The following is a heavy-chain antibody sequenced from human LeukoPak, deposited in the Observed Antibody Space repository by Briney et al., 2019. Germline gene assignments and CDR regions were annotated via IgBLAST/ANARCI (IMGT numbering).Heavy chain of an antibody. CDR3: ARTSGFDAFDI. Sequence: GGSLRLSCAASGFTFSGYSMNWVRQAPGKGLEWVSSISSSSSYIYYADSVKGRFTISRDNAKNSLYLQMNSLRAEDTAVYYCARTSGFDAFDIWGQGTMVTVSS. J-gene: IGHJ3*02. V-gene: IGHV3-21*01. D-gene: IGHD3-10*01. CDR2: ISSSSSYI. CDR1: GFTFSGYS.